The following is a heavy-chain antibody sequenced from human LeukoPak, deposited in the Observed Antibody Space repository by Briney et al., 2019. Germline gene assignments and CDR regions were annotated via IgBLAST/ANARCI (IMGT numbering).Heavy chain of an antibody. V-gene: IGHV4-4*07. J-gene: IGHJ4*02. Sequence: SETLSLTCTVSSGSISSYYWGWVRQPPGKGLEWIGRIYTTGTTQYNPSLKSRVTMSIDTSTNQFSLNLRSVTAADTAVYYCGRQGYTAGHYFLDYWSQGTLVAVS. CDR2: IYTTGTT. CDR1: SGSISSYY. CDR3: GRQGYTAGHYFLDY. D-gene: IGHD2-2*02.